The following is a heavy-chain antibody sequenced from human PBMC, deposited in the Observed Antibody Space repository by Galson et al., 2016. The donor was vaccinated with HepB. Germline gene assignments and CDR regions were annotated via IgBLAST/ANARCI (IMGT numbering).Heavy chain of an antibody. Sequence: SLRLSCAVSGFTVSDNYMSWVRQAPGKGLEWVSLIYSDGRTYYAESAKGRFTISRDSTKNTVYLQMSSLRVEDSAVYYCASRLGYCRGGRCFGRYWGQGTLVTVSA. CDR1: GFTVSDNY. D-gene: IGHD2-15*01. CDR2: IYSDGRT. CDR3: ASRLGYCRGGRCFGRY. J-gene: IGHJ4*02. V-gene: IGHV3-53*01.